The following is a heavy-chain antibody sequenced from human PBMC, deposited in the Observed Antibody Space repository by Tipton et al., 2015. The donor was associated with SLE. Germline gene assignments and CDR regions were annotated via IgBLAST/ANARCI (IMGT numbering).Heavy chain of an antibody. CDR2: IYHSGST. J-gene: IGHJ4*02. CDR3: ARGSSSWYYFDY. D-gene: IGHD6-13*01. Sequence: TLSLTCAVSGGSISSGGYPWSWIRQPPGKGLEWIGYIYHSGSTYYNPSLKSRVTISVDRSKNQFSLKLSSVTAADTAVYYCARGSSSWYYFDYWGQGTLVTVSS. CDR1: GGSISSGGYP. V-gene: IGHV4-30-2*01.